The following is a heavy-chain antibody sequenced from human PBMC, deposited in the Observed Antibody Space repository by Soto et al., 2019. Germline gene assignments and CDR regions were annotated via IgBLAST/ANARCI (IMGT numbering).Heavy chain of an antibody. CDR2: INPNSGGT. CDR3: AKAERQWLVLSFDY. Sequence: ASVKVSCKASGYTFTGYYMHWVRQAPGQGLEWMGWINPNSGGTNYAQKFQGRVTMTRDTSISTAYMELNSLRAEDTAVYYCAKAERQWLVLSFDYWGQGTLVTVSS. CDR1: GYTFTGYY. D-gene: IGHD6-19*01. J-gene: IGHJ4*02. V-gene: IGHV1-2*02.